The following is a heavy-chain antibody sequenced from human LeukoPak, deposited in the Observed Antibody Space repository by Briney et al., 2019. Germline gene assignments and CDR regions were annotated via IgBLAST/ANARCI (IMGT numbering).Heavy chain of an antibody. D-gene: IGHD5-24*01. CDR3: ARGVDGYNSDAFDI. V-gene: IGHV1-69*05. J-gene: IGHJ3*02. Sequence: ASVKVSCKASGGTFSSYAISWVRQAPGQGLECMGRIIPIFGTANYAQKFQGRVTITTDESTSTAYMELSSLRSEDTAVYYCARGVDGYNSDAFDIWGQGTMVTVSS. CDR2: IIPIFGTA. CDR1: GGTFSSYA.